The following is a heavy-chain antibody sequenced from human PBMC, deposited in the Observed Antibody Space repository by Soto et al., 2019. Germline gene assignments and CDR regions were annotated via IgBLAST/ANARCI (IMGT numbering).Heavy chain of an antibody. Sequence: GGSLKIFCKGSGYSFTSDWIGWVRQMPGKGLEWIGIIYPGDSDIRYSPSFQGQVTISADKSINTAYLQWSSLKASDTAMYFCARFYSSGLYYFDYWGQGTLVTVSS. CDR3: ARFYSSGLYYFDY. D-gene: IGHD6-19*01. J-gene: IGHJ4*02. CDR2: IYPGDSDI. V-gene: IGHV5-51*01. CDR1: GYSFTSDW.